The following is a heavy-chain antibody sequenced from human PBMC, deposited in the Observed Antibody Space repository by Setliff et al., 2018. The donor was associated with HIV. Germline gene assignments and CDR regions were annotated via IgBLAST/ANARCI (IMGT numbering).Heavy chain of an antibody. J-gene: IGHJ4*02. Sequence: PSETLSLTCTVSGGSISSYYWSWIRQPPGKGLEWIGYIYTSGGTNYNPSLKSRVTISVDTSKNQFSLKLSSVTAADTAVYYCAITGYSSGYWYFDYWGQGTLVTVSS. D-gene: IGHD6-19*01. CDR2: IYTSGGT. CDR3: AITGYSSGYWYFDY. V-gene: IGHV4-4*09. CDR1: GGSISSYY.